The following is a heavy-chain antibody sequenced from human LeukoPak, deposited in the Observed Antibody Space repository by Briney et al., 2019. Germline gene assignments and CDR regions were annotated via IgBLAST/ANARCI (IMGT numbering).Heavy chain of an antibody. CDR1: GGSFSGYY. J-gene: IGHJ4*02. CDR2: INHSGST. Sequence: SETLSLTCAVYGGSFSGYYWSWIRQPPGKGLEWIGEINHSGSTNYNPSLKSRVTISVDTSKNQFSLKLSSVTAADTAVYYCARARDYDSSGYYSYWGQGTLVTVSS. D-gene: IGHD3-22*01. V-gene: IGHV4-34*01. CDR3: ARARDYDSSGYYSY.